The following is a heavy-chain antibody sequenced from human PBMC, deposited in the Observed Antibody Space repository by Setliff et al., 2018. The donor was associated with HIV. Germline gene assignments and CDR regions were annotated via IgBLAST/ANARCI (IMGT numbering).Heavy chain of an antibody. V-gene: IGHV4-39*01. CDR2: IYYSGSS. Sequence: ASETLSLTCTVSGGSITSSSNYWGWIRQPPGKGLEWIGSIYYSGSSYYNPSLKSRVTISVDTSKNQFSLKLSSVTAPDTAVYYCARQIWNESPGYGFDPWGQGTLVTVSS. D-gene: IGHD3-22*01. CDR1: GGSITSSSNY. CDR3: ARQIWNESPGYGFDP. J-gene: IGHJ5*02.